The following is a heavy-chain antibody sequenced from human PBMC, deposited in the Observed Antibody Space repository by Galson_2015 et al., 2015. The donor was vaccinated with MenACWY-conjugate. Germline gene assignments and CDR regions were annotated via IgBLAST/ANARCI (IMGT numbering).Heavy chain of an antibody. CDR2: ISPDDSNT. CDR3: ARHPPGGRGMDV. CDR1: GYSFSTYR. Sequence: QSGAVVKKPGESLKISGKGSGYSFSTYRVGWVRQMPGKGLEWMGLISPDDSNTRYSPAFQGQVTISADGSTSTAYLQWNTLQASDTAIYYCARHPPGGRGMDVWGQGTTVTVSS. V-gene: IGHV5-51*01. D-gene: IGHD1-26*01. J-gene: IGHJ6*02.